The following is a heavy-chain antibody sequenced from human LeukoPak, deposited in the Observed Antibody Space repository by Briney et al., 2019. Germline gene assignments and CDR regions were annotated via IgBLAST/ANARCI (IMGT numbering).Heavy chain of an antibody. CDR1: GGSISSGGYY. Sequence: SQTLSLTCTVSGGSISSGGYYWSWIRQPPGKGLEWIGYIYHSGSTYYNPSLKSRVTISVDRSKNQFSLKLSSVTAADTAVYYCARGITMVRGVISNFDYWGQGTLVTVSS. CDR3: ARGITMVRGVISNFDY. CDR2: IYHSGST. V-gene: IGHV4-30-2*01. D-gene: IGHD3-10*01. J-gene: IGHJ4*02.